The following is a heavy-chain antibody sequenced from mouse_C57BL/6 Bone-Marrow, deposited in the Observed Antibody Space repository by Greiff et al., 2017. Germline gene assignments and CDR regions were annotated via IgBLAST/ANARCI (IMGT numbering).Heavy chain of an antibody. Sequence: QVQLQQPGAELVKPGASVKLSCKASGYTFTSYWMHWVKQRPGQGLEWIGMIHPNSGSTNYTEKFKSKATLTVDTSSSTAFLQLSSLTSEDSAVYYGARGRLRRPPFAYWGQGTLVTVSA. CDR1: GYTFTSYW. CDR2: IHPNSGST. J-gene: IGHJ3*01. CDR3: ARGRLRRPPFAY. D-gene: IGHD2-4*01. V-gene: IGHV1-64*01.